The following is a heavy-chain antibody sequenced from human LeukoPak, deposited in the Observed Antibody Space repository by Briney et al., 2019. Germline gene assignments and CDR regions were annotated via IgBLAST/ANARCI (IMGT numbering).Heavy chain of an antibody. Sequence: ASVKVSCKASGGTFSSYAISWVRQAPREGLEWMGGIIPIFGTANYAQKFQGRVTITADESTSTAYMELSSLRSEDTAVYYCARDSVHAGDTAAAGNYYYYYGMDVWGQGTTVTVSS. V-gene: IGHV1-69*13. J-gene: IGHJ6*02. D-gene: IGHD6-13*01. CDR1: GGTFSSYA. CDR2: IIPIFGTA. CDR3: ARDSVHAGDTAAAGNYYYYYGMDV.